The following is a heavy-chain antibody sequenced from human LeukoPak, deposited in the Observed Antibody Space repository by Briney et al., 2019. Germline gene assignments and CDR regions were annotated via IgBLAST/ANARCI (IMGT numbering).Heavy chain of an antibody. CDR1: GYTFTGYY. CDR3: AREEQQLVLRNWFDP. J-gene: IGHJ5*02. D-gene: IGHD6-13*01. V-gene: IGHV1-2*02. CDR2: INPNSGGT. Sequence: ASVKVSCKASGYTFTGYYMHWVRQAPGPGLEWMGWINPNSGGTNYAQKFQGRVTMTRDTSISTAYMELSRLRSDDTAVYYCAREEQQLVLRNWFDPWGQGTLVTVSS.